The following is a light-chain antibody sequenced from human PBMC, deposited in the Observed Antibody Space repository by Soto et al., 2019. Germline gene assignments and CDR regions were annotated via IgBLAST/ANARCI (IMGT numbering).Light chain of an antibody. CDR2: GAS. CDR3: HQHNNWPQT. V-gene: IGKV3D-15*01. J-gene: IGKJ1*01. Sequence: EIVMTQSPATRSVSPGARATLSCRASQSVSSNLAWYQQKPGKAPRLLIYGASTRATGIPARFSGSESGTEFAHTSSSLQCEGFGVYYCHQHNNWPQTVGEGTKVDIK. CDR1: QSVSSN.